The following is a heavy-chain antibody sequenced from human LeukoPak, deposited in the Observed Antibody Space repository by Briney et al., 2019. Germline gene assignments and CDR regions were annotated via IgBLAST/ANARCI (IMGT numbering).Heavy chain of an antibody. D-gene: IGHD2-2*02. V-gene: IGHV3-21*01. CDR1: GFTFSSYS. J-gene: IGHJ4*02. Sequence: GGSLRLSCAASGFTFSSYSMNWVRQAPGKGLEWVSSISSSSSYIYYADSVKGRFTISRDNAKNSLYLQMNSLRAEDTAVYYCAREPLNIVVVPAAIGYFDYWAQGTLVTVSS. CDR2: ISSSSSYI. CDR3: AREPLNIVVVPAAIGYFDY.